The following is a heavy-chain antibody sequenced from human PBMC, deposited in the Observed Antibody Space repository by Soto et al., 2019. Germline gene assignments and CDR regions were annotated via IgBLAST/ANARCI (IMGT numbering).Heavy chain of an antibody. CDR2: IYYSGST. CDR1: GGSISSSSYY. D-gene: IGHD3-22*01. Sequence: QLQLQESGPGLVKPSETLSLTCTVSGGSISSSSYYWGWIRQPPGKGLEWIGSIYYSGSTYYNPSLKSRVTISVDTSKNQFSLKLSSVTAADTAVYYCARLFRKGYYYYDRYFQHWGQGTLVTVSS. V-gene: IGHV4-39*01. J-gene: IGHJ1*01. CDR3: ARLFRKGYYYYDRYFQH.